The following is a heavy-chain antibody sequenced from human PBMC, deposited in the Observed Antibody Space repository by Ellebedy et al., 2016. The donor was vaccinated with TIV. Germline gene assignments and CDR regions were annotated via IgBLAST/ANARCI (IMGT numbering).Heavy chain of an antibody. CDR3: ARRIAVAGFDP. V-gene: IGHV3-53*01. J-gene: IGHJ5*02. D-gene: IGHD6-19*01. CDR1: GFSVRSAY. Sequence: GGSLRLSCAASGFSVRSAYVTWVRQAPGKGLDWVSIIHSGGETFYADSVKGRFTISRDNSKNTLYLQMNSLRAEDTAVYYCARRIAVAGFDPWGQGTLVIVSS. CDR2: IHSGGET.